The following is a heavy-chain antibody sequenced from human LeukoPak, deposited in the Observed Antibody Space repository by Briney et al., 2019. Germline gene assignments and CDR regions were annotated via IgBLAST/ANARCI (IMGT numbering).Heavy chain of an antibody. CDR1: GGSISSSSYY. J-gene: IGHJ5*02. Sequence: SETLSLTCTVSGGSISSSSYYWGWIRQPPGKGLEWIGSIYYSGSTHYNPSPKSRVTISIDTSRNQFSMNLNSVTAADTAVYYCAKGAGPPWFDPWGQETLVTVSS. CDR3: AKGAGPPWFDP. V-gene: IGHV4-39*07. D-gene: IGHD6-19*01. CDR2: IYYSGST.